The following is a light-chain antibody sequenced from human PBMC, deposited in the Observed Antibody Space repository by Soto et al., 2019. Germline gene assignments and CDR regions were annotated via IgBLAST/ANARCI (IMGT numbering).Light chain of an antibody. J-gene: IGKJ4*01. CDR1: QGISSY. CDR2: AAS. V-gene: IGKV1-9*01. Sequence: IQLTQSPSFLSASVGDGVTITCRASQGISSYLAWYQQKPGKAPKLLIYAASTLQSGVPSRFSGSGSGTEFTLAISSLQPEDFATYYCQQLNSYGVTFGGGTKVDIK. CDR3: QQLNSYGVT.